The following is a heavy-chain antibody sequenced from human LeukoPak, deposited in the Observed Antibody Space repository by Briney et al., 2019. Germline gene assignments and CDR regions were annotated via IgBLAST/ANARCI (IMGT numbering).Heavy chain of an antibody. V-gene: IGHV1-2*06. CDR1: GYTFTGYY. CDR2: INPNSGGT. Sequence: APVKVSCKASGYTFTGYYMHWVRQAPGQGLEWMGRINPNSGGTNYAQKFQGRVTMTRDTSISTAYMELSRLRSDDTAVYYCAITVTTQTSAFDIWGQGTMVTVSS. D-gene: IGHD4-17*01. CDR3: AITVTTQTSAFDI. J-gene: IGHJ3*02.